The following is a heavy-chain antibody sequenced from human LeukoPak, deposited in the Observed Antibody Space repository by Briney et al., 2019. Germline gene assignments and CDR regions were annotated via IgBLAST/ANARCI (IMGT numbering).Heavy chain of an antibody. J-gene: IGHJ6*03. CDR2: MNPNSGNT. CDR3: ARVNRSRAQTKRYYYYYYMDV. V-gene: IGHV1-8*03. Sequence: ASVKVPCKASGYTFTSYDINWVRQATGQGLEWMGWMNPNSGNTGYAQKFQGRVTITRNTSISTAYMELSSLRSEDTAVYYCARVNRSRAQTKRYYYYYYMDVWGKGTTVTVSS. D-gene: IGHD2-2*01. CDR1: GYTFTSYD.